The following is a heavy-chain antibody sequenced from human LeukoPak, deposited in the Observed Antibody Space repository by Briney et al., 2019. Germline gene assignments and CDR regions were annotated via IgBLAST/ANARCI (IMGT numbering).Heavy chain of an antibody. Sequence: PGGSLRLSCAASGFTLSSYAMSWVRQGPGKGLEWVSAISVSGNTYHADSVKGRFTISRDSSKNTLYLQMNSLRAEDAAVYYCASLYDSSGYPFDYWGQGTLVTVSS. J-gene: IGHJ4*02. V-gene: IGHV3-23*01. CDR3: ASLYDSSGYPFDY. CDR1: GFTLSSYA. CDR2: ISVSGNT. D-gene: IGHD3-22*01.